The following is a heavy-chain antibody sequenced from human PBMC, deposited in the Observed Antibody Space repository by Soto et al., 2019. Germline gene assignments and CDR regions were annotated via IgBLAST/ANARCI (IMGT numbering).Heavy chain of an antibody. CDR1: GGTFNNYA. D-gene: IGHD5-12*01. Sequence: QVQLVQSGAEVKRPGSSVKVSCKASGGTFNNYALSWVRQAPGQGLEWVGGIIPIFNSANYAQKFQGRVTITADDSTSTAYMELRSLRPDDTAVYYCAREVTVASYSFDFWGQGTPVTVSS. J-gene: IGHJ4*02. V-gene: IGHV1-69*01. CDR3: AREVTVASYSFDF. CDR2: IIPIFNSA.